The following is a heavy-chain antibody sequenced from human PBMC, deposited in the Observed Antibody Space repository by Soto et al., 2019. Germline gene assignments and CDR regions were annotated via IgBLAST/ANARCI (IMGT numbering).Heavy chain of an antibody. D-gene: IGHD1-26*01. V-gene: IGHV4-34*01. J-gene: IGHJ4*02. CDR3: ASRRGWEVLDY. CDR2: IHHSGST. Sequence: SETLSLTYAVDGGSFSGYYWSWIRQTPGKGLEWIGEIHHSGSTNYNPSLKSRVSISVDTSKNQFFLKLNSVTAADTAVYYCASRRGWEVLDYWGQGTLVTVSS. CDR1: GGSFSGYY.